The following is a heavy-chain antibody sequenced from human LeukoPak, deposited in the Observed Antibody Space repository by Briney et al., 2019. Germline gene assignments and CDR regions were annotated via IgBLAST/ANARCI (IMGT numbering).Heavy chain of an antibody. CDR3: ARDRIAARYYYYYYMDV. D-gene: IGHD6-6*01. CDR1: GGSISSRY. V-gene: IGHV4-59*11. Sequence: SETLSLTCTVSGGSISSRYWSWIRQPPGKGLEWIGYIYYSGSTNYNPSLKSRVTISVDTSKNQFSLKLSSVTAADTAVYYCARDRIAARYYYYYYMDVWGKGTTVTVSS. CDR2: IYYSGST. J-gene: IGHJ6*03.